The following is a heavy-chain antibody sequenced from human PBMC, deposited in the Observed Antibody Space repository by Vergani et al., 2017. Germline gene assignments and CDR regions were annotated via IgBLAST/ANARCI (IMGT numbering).Heavy chain of an antibody. V-gene: IGHV4-4*03. CDR1: GVSIKSGFW. CDR2: IYYTGIT. J-gene: IGHJ6*04. D-gene: IGHD3-16*01. Sequence: VQLQESGPGLVKPPGTLSLTCAVSGVSIKSGFWWNWVRQPPGKGLEWIGKIYYTGITNYNSSLKSRVSMAVDTSKNQFSLNLTSVTAADTAMYYWVGAQVADVPHDKRGYFFYGMDVWGEGTTVTVSS. CDR3: VGAQVADVPHDKRGYFFYGMDV.